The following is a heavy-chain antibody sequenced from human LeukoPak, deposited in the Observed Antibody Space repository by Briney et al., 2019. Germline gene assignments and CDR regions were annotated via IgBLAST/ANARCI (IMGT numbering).Heavy chain of an antibody. Sequence: ASVKVSCKASGYTFTSYYMHWVRQAPGQGLEWMGIINPSGGSTSYAQKFQGRVTMTRDTSTSTVYMELSSLRSEDTAVYFCASRGNWNFPEYWGQGTLVAVSS. J-gene: IGHJ4*02. V-gene: IGHV1-46*01. CDR2: INPSGGST. CDR3: ASRGNWNFPEY. D-gene: IGHD1-7*01. CDR1: GYTFTSYY.